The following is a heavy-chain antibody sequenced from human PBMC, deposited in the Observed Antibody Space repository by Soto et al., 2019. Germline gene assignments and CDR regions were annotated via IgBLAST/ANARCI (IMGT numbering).Heavy chain of an antibody. D-gene: IGHD3-16*02. CDR2: ISAYNGNT. V-gene: IGHV1-18*01. Sequence: GASVKVSCKASGYTFTSYGISWVRQAPGQGLEWMGWISAYNGNTNYAQKLQGRVTMTTDTSTSTAYMELRSLRSDDTAVYYCAREEYDYVWGSYLLPDYWGQGTLVTVSS. CDR3: AREEYDYVWGSYLLPDY. CDR1: GYTFTSYG. J-gene: IGHJ4*02.